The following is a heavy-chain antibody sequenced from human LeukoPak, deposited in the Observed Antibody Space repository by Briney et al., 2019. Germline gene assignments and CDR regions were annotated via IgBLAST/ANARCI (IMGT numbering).Heavy chain of an antibody. V-gene: IGHV4-4*07. CDR1: GGSINSYY. Sequence: SETLSLTCTVSGGSINSYYWSWIRQPAGKGLEWIGRIYSSGSTNYNPSLKSRVTMSVDTSKNQFSLKLSSVTAGDTAVYYCARGQYHLLYWYFDLWGRGTLVTVSS. CDR2: IYSSGST. J-gene: IGHJ2*01. D-gene: IGHD2-2*01. CDR3: ARGQYHLLYWYFDL.